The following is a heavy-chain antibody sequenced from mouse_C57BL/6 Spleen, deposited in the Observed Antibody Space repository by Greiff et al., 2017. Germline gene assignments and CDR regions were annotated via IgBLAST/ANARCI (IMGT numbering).Heavy chain of an antibody. CDR3: ARPHYYGSSFDY. D-gene: IGHD1-1*01. CDR2: ISSGSSTI. Sequence: DVQLQESGGGLVKPGGSLKLSCAASGFTFSDYGMHWVRQAPEKGLEWVAYISSGSSTIYYADTVKGRFTISRDNAKTTLFLQMTSLRSEDTAMYYCARPHYYGSSFDYWGQGTTLTVSS. CDR1: GFTFSDYG. V-gene: IGHV5-17*01. J-gene: IGHJ2*01.